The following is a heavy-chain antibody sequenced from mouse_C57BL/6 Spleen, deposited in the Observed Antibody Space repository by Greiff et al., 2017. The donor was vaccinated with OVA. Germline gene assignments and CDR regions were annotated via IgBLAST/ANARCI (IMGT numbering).Heavy chain of an antibody. Sequence: EVKLMESGAELVKPGASVKLSCTASGFNIKDYYMHWVKQRTEQGLEWIGRIDPEDGETKYAPKFQGKATITADTSSNTAYLQLSSLTSEDTAVYYCASPLRQGAWFAYWGQGTLVTVSA. CDR1: GFNIKDYY. CDR3: ASPLRQGAWFAY. D-gene: IGHD2-12*01. J-gene: IGHJ3*01. CDR2: IDPEDGET. V-gene: IGHV14-2*01.